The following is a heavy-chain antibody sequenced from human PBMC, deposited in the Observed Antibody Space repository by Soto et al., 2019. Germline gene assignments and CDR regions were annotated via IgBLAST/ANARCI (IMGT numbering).Heavy chain of an antibody. CDR1: GYSFSDYT. Sequence: QVQLVQSGAEVKKPGATVKVSCKASGYSFSDYTMHWVRRAPGQPPEWMARINTGTASTEYSQKFQGRVTITRDTSATTAYMDLSGLRSEDTAVYYCARRPQDSYGMDVWGQGTTVTVS. CDR2: INTGTAST. CDR3: ARRPQDSYGMDV. J-gene: IGHJ6*02. V-gene: IGHV1-3*04.